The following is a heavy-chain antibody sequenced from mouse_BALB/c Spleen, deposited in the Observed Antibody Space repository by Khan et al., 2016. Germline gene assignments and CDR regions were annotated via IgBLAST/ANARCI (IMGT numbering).Heavy chain of an antibody. V-gene: IGHV3-2*02. CDR2: ISYSGST. D-gene: IGHD1-1*01. CDR3: ARFYYGSSYWYFDV. CDR1: GYSITSDYA. J-gene: IGHJ1*01. Sequence: EVQRQEAGPGLVKPSQSLSLTCTVTGYSITSDYAWNWIRQFPGNKLEWMGYISYSGSTSYNPSLKSRISITRDTSKNQFFLQLNSVTTEDTATYYCARFYYGSSYWYFDVWGAGTTVTVSS.